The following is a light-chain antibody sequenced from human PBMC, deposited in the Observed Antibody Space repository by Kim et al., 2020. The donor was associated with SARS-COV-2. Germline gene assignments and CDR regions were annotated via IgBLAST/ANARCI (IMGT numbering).Light chain of an antibody. CDR1: RSNVGRNY. CDR3: EAWDNSLSGPV. J-gene: IGLJ3*02. CDR2: KND. V-gene: IGLV1-47*01. Sequence: QSVLTQPPSASGTPGQRVTISCSGGRSNVGRNYVYWFQHLPGTAPKLLIEKNDQRPSGVPARFSASKSGTSASLAISGLQPEDDADYYCEAWDNSLSGPVFGGGTQLTVL.